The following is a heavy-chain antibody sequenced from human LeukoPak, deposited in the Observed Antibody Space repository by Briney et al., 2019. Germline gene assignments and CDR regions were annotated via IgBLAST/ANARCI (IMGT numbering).Heavy chain of an antibody. Sequence: KPSETLSLTCTVSGGSISSSSYYWGWIRQPPGKGLEWIGSIYYSGSTYYNPSLKSRVTISVDTSKNQFSLKLSSVTAADTAVYYCARSYYDSSDYYFTSWGQGILVTVSS. V-gene: IGHV4-39*07. CDR2: IYYSGST. CDR3: ARSYYDSSDYYFTS. D-gene: IGHD3-22*01. J-gene: IGHJ4*02. CDR1: GGSISSSSYY.